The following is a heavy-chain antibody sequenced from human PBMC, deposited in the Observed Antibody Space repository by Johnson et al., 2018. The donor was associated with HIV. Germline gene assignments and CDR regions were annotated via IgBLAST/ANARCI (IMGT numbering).Heavy chain of an antibody. CDR1: GFTFSSYA. CDR2: ISYDGSNK. D-gene: IGHD3-10*01. J-gene: IGHJ3*02. V-gene: IGHV3-30-3*01. Sequence: QVQLVESGGGVVQPGSSLRLSCAASGFTFSSYAMHWVRQAPGKGLEWVAVISYDGSNKYYADSVKGRFTISRDNSKHTLYLQMHSLRAEDTAVYYCAKVSGGGIVRWDIWGQGTMVTVSS. CDR3: AKVSGGGIVRWDI.